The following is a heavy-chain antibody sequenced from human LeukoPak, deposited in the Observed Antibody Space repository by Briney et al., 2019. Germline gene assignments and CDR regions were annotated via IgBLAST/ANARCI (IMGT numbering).Heavy chain of an antibody. CDR1: GDTFSSYG. CDR2: IIPIVGST. CDR3: ARAWESIAGYYFDY. D-gene: IGHD1-26*01. Sequence: ASVKVSCKTSGDTFSSYGMSWVRQAPGQGLEWMGRIIPIVGSTNYAEKLQGRVSITADKSTSTVYMELSSLRSEDTAVYYCARAWESIAGYYFDYWGQGTLVTVSS. V-gene: IGHV1-69*04. J-gene: IGHJ4*02.